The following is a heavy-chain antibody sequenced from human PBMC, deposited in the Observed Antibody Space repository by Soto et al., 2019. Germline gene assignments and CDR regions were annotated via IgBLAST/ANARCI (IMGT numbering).Heavy chain of an antibody. CDR3: ARADEGSSWYLYYYYMDV. Sequence: SETLSLTCAVYGGSFSGYYWSWIRQPPGKGLEWIGEINHSGSTNYNPSLKSRVTISVDTSKNQFSLKLSSVTAADTAVYYCARADEGSSWYLYYYYMDVWGKGTTVTVSS. CDR2: INHSGST. CDR1: GGSFSGYY. J-gene: IGHJ6*03. V-gene: IGHV4-34*01. D-gene: IGHD6-13*01.